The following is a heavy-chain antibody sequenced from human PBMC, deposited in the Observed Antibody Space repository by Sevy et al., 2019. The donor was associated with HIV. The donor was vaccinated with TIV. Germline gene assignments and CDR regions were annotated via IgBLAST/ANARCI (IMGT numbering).Heavy chain of an antibody. D-gene: IGHD5-12*01. J-gene: IGHJ4*02. CDR3: AKDTNSGYDYYEGAEY. CDR1: GFTFDDYA. V-gene: IGHV3-9*01. Sequence: QLGGSLRLSCAASGFTFDDYAMHWVRQAPGKGLEWVSGISWNSGSIAYADSVKGRFTISRDNAKNSLFLQMNSLRPEDTAFYYCAKDTNSGYDYYEGAEYWGQGTLVTVSS. CDR2: ISWNSGSI.